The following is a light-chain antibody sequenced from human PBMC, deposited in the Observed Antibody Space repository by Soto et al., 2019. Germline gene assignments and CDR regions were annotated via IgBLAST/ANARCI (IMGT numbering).Light chain of an antibody. CDR1: SSDVGAYNY. CDR3: FSYAGINNL. CDR2: EVT. V-gene: IGLV2-8*01. J-gene: IGLJ3*02. Sequence: QSALTQPRSVSGSPGQSVTISCTGSSSDVGAYNYVSWYQQHPGKAPKLMIYEVTKRPSGVPDRFSGSKSGNTAFLTVSGLQAEDEADYYCFSYAGINNLFGAGTKLTVL.